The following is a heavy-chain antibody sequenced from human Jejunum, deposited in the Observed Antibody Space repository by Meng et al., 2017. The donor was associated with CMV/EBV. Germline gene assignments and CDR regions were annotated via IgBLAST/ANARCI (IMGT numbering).Heavy chain of an antibody. CDR3: AKSLVDTAMDLDY. V-gene: IGHV3-23*01. CDR1: GFTFSSFA. J-gene: IGHJ4*02. CDR2: IRGSDDKT. Sequence: ASGFTFSSFAMTWGRQAPGKGLEWVSTIRGSDDKTYYSDSVKGRFTISRDNSKNTLYLQMNSLRAEDAAVYYCAKSLVDTAMDLDYWGQGMLVTVSS. D-gene: IGHD5-18*01.